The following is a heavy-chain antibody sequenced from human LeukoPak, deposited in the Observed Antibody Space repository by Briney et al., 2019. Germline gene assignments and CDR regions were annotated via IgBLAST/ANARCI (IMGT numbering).Heavy chain of an antibody. V-gene: IGHV4-4*02. Sequence: SGTLSLTCAVSGGSISSSNWWSWVRQPPGKGLEWIGEIYHSGSTNYNPSLKSRVTISVDTSKNQFSLKLSSVTAADTAVYYCARETGQQLLFSQRFDPWGQGTLVTVSS. CDR1: GGSISSSNW. CDR3: ARETGQQLLFSQRFDP. CDR2: IYHSGST. D-gene: IGHD6-13*01. J-gene: IGHJ5*02.